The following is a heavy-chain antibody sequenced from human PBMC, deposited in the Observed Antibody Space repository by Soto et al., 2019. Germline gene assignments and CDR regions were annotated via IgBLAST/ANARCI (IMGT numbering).Heavy chain of an antibody. V-gene: IGHV1-69*13. CDR1: GGTFSSDA. CDR2: IIPIFGTA. CDR3: ARSYDILTGSGFSPYYYYYYGMDV. Sequence: SVKVSCKASGGTFSSDAISWVREAPGQGLEWMGGIIPIFGTANYAQKFQGRVTITADESTSTAYMELSSLRSEDTAVYYCARSYDILTGSGFSPYYYYYYGMDVWGQGTTVTVAS. J-gene: IGHJ6*02. D-gene: IGHD3-9*01.